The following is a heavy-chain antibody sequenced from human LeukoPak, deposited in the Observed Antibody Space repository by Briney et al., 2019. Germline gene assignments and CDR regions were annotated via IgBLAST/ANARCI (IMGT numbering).Heavy chain of an antibody. D-gene: IGHD3-10*01. J-gene: IGHJ5*02. CDR3: ARDPYYYGSGNWFDP. Sequence: SVKVSCKASGGTFSSYAISWVRQAPGQGLEWMGGIIPIFGTANYAQKFQGRVTITADESTSTAYMELSSLRSEDTAVYYCARDPYYYGSGNWFDPWGQGTLVTVPS. CDR1: GGTFSSYA. V-gene: IGHV1-69*01. CDR2: IIPIFGTA.